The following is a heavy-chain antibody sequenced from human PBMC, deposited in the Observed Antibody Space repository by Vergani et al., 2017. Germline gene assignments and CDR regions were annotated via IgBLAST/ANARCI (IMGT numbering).Heavy chain of an antibody. CDR1: GGSFSGYY. CDR3: ARSPQVSTNYGMDV. CDR2: INHSGST. V-gene: IGHV4-34*01. D-gene: IGHD5/OR15-5a*01. J-gene: IGHJ6*02. Sequence: VQLQQWGAGLLKPSETLSLTCAVYGGSFSGYYWSWIRQPPGKGLEWIGEINHSGSTNYNPSLKSRVTISVDTSKNQFSLKLSSVTAADTAVYYCARSPQVSTNYGMDVWGQGTTVTVSS.